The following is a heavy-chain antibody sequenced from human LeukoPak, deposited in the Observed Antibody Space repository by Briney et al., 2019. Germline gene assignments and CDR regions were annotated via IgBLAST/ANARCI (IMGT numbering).Heavy chain of an antibody. CDR3: AKLSITGQPPGWG. V-gene: IGHV4-39*01. CDR1: GGSVTTPDVY. D-gene: IGHD1-1*01. J-gene: IGHJ4*02. Sequence: SETLSLTCTVSGGSVTTPDVYWGWIRQPPGKGLEWIGSLHYSGATYYSLSLKSRVNMSFATSENQFSLNLTSVTASDTAVYYCAKLSITGQPPGWGWGQGTLVTVHS. CDR2: LHYSGAT.